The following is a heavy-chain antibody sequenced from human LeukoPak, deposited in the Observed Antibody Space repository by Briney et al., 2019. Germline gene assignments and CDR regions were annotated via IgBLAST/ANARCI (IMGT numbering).Heavy chain of an antibody. V-gene: IGHV1-3*01. Sequence: GASVKVSCKSSGYTFTSYAMHWVRQAPGQKLEWMGWINAGNGDTKYSQKFQCRVTITRDTSASTAYMELSSLRSEDTAVYYCARCGPGSTSCYNKGNIGMDVWGKGTTVTVSS. CDR1: GYTFTSYA. D-gene: IGHD2-2*02. CDR3: ARCGPGSTSCYNKGNIGMDV. CDR2: INAGNGDT. J-gene: IGHJ6*04.